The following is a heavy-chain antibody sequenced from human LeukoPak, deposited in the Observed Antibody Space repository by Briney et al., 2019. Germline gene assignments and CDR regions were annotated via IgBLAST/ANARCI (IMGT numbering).Heavy chain of an antibody. Sequence: SETLSLTCTVSGGSISSGGYYCSWIRQPPGKGLEWVGYIHHSGNTYYNPSLKSRVTISVDRSKNQFSLKLSSVTAADTAVYYCATGGAAAGFDYWGQGTLVTVSS. CDR3: ATGGAAAGFDY. V-gene: IGHV4-30-2*01. D-gene: IGHD6-13*01. CDR2: IHHSGNT. J-gene: IGHJ4*02. CDR1: GGSISSGGYY.